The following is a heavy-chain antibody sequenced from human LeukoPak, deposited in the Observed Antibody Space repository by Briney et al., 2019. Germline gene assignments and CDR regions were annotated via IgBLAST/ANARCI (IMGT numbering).Heavy chain of an antibody. CDR3: ARDRQIQLWFPYYFDY. CDR1: GYTFTGYY. D-gene: IGHD5-18*01. CDR2: INPNSGGT. V-gene: IGHV1-2*02. Sequence: GASVKVSCKAPGYTFTGYYMHWVRQAPGQGLEWMGWINPNSGGTNYAQKFQGRVTMTRDTSISTAYMELSRLRSDDTAVYYCARDRQIQLWFPYYFDYWGQGTLVTVSS. J-gene: IGHJ4*02.